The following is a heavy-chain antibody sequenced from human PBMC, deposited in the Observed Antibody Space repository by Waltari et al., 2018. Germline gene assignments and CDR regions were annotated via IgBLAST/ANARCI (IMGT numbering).Heavy chain of an antibody. V-gene: IGHV3-53*02. CDR2: IYSGAST. D-gene: IGHD2-15*01. CDR3: ASHYCSGGSCYFDY. Sequence: EVQLVETGGGFIQPGGSLRLSCAVSGFAVRDNYMSWVRQAPGKGLEWFSVIYSGASTYYADSVKGRFTISRDTSKNTVYLQMNSLRGEDTAVYFCASHYCSGGSCYFDYWGQGTLVTVSS. CDR1: GFAVRDNY. J-gene: IGHJ4*02.